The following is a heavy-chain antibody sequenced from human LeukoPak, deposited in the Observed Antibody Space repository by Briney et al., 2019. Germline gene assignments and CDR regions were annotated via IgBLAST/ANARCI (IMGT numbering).Heavy chain of an antibody. V-gene: IGHV4-59*11. D-gene: IGHD3-22*01. Sequence: PSETLSLTCTVSGGSISSHYWSWIRQPPGKGLEWIGYIYYTGTTRYNPSLQSRVTISVDTPGNELSLKLTSVTAADTAVYYCARLLNNDDRCDPDTFDIWGQGTVVTVSS. CDR2: IYYTGTT. CDR3: ARLLNNDDRCDPDTFDI. J-gene: IGHJ3*02. CDR1: GGSISSHY.